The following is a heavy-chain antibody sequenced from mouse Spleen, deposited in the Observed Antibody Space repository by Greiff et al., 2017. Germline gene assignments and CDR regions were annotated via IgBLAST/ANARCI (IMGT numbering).Heavy chain of an antibody. CDR3: AREYYDGYWYFDV. Sequence: QVQLQQSGPELVRPGASVKMSCKASGSTFTSFWMHWVKQRPGQGLEGIGLIDPSNSETRLNQKFKDKATLNVDKSSNTAYMQLSSLTTEDSAVYFCAREYYDGYWYFDVWGAGTTVTVSS. CDR2: IDPSNSET. D-gene: IGHD1-1*01. J-gene: IGHJ1*01. CDR1: GSTFTSFW. V-gene: IGHV1-59*01.